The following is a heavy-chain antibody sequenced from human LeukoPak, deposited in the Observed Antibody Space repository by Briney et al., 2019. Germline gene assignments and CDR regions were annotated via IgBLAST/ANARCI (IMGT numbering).Heavy chain of an antibody. J-gene: IGHJ5*02. D-gene: IGHD3-10*01. CDR2: VYPGDSDT. Sequence: GESLKISCKGSGYSFTSYWIGWVRQMPGKGLEWMGIVYPGDSDTRYSPSFQGQVTISADKSISTAYLQWSSLKALDTGMYYCARGSGSYYDWFDPWCQGTLVTVSS. V-gene: IGHV5-51*01. CDR1: GYSFTSYW. CDR3: ARGSGSYYDWFDP.